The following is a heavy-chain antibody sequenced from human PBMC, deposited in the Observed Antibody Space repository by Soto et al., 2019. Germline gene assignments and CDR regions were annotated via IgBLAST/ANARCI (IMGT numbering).Heavy chain of an antibody. J-gene: IGHJ6*03. CDR3: AKDRMLRSAGITIFGVVMGPPGNYYMDV. Sequence: GGSLRLSCAASGFTFSSYAMSWVRQAPGKGLEWVSAISGSGGSTYYADSVKGRFTISRDNSKNTLYLQMNSLRAEDTAVYYCAKDRMLRSAGITIFGVVMGPPGNYYMDVWGKGTTVTVSS. CDR1: GFTFSSYA. D-gene: IGHD3-3*01. CDR2: ISGSGGST. V-gene: IGHV3-23*01.